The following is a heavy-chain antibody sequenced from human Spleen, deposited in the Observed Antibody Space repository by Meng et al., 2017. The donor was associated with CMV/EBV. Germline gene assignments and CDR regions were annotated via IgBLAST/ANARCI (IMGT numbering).Heavy chain of an antibody. CDR3: AKEARFYGLDV. CDR1: GFSFSGCD. Sequence: CAASGFSFSGCDMSWVRQAQGKGLEWGSTISDRGGRTYYADSVKGRFTISGDNSKNTVYLQMSSLRDEDTAQYYCAKEARFYGLDVWGQGTTVTVSS. J-gene: IGHJ6*02. V-gene: IGHV3-23*01. CDR2: ISDRGGRT.